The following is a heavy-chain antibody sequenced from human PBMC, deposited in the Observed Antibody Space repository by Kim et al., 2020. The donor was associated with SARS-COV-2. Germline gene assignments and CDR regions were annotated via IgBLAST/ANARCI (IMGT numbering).Heavy chain of an antibody. Sequence: YGGSVKSRFTISSDNSKNPLYLQMNSLRAEDTAVYYCAKTLIDYGDYGLGYWGQGTLVTVSS. J-gene: IGHJ4*02. CDR3: AKTLIDYGDYGLGY. D-gene: IGHD4-17*01. V-gene: IGHV3-23*03.